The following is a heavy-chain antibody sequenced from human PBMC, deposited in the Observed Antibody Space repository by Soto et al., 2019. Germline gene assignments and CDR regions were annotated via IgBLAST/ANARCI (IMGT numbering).Heavy chain of an antibody. CDR2: IWYGGSNK. CDR3: ARSGYNWNYGDDAFDI. D-gene: IGHD1-7*01. Sequence: LRLSCAASGFTFSSYGMHWVRQAPGKGLEWVAVIWYGGSNKYYADSVKGRFTISRDNSKNTLYLQMSSLRAEDTAVYYCARSGYNWNYGDDAFDIWGQGTMVTVSS. V-gene: IGHV3-33*01. J-gene: IGHJ3*02. CDR1: GFTFSSYG.